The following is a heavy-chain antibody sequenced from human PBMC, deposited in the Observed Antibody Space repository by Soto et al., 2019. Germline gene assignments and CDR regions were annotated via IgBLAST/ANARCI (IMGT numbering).Heavy chain of an antibody. CDR3: ASRYSPITMIVRGAYNAFAI. J-gene: IGHJ3*02. V-gene: IGHV1-69*13. D-gene: IGHD3-22*01. Sequence: SLKVSCKASGGTFSSYAMSWVRQDTGQGLEWMGGIIPIFGTANYAQKFQGRVTITADESTSTAYMELSSLRSEDTAVYYCASRYSPITMIVRGAYNAFAIWGQGTMVTVS. CDR1: GGTFSSYA. CDR2: IIPIFGTA.